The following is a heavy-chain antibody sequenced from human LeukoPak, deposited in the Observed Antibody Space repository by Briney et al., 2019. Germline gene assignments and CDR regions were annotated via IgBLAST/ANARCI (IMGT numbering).Heavy chain of an antibody. J-gene: IGHJ4*02. CDR1: GYTSTSYG. Sequence: SSVKVSCKASGYTSTSYGISWVRQAPGQGLEWMGWISAYNGNTNYAQKLQGRVTMTTDTSTSTAYMELRSLRSDDTAVYYCAREGYYGSGSAYYIDYWGQGTLVTVSS. D-gene: IGHD3-10*01. V-gene: IGHV1-18*01. CDR3: AREGYYGSGSAYYIDY. CDR2: ISAYNGNT.